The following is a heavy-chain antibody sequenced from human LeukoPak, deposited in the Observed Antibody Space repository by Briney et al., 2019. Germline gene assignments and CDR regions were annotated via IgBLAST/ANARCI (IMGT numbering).Heavy chain of an antibody. Sequence: PGGSLRLSCAASGFTFSSYSMNWVRQAPGKGLEWVSSISSSSSYIYYADSVKGRFTISRDNAKNSLYLQMNSLRAEDTAVYYCARDRALAAGTADYWGQGTLVTVSS. CDR3: ARDRALAAGTADY. D-gene: IGHD6-13*01. V-gene: IGHV3-21*01. J-gene: IGHJ4*02. CDR1: GFTFSSYS. CDR2: ISSSSSYI.